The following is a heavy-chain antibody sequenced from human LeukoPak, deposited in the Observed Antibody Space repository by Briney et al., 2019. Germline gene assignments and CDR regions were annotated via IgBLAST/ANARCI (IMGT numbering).Heavy chain of an antibody. V-gene: IGHV3-11*01. CDR3: ATYRQIQVPFEF. D-gene: IGHD5-18*01. CDR1: GFTFSDYY. Sequence: KPGGSLRLSCAASGFTFSDYYMSWIRQAPGKGLEWVSYISSSGSTIYYADSVKGRFTISRDNAKNSLYLQMNSLRAEDTATYYCATYRQIQVPFEFWGQGTLVTVSS. J-gene: IGHJ4*02. CDR2: ISSSGSTI.